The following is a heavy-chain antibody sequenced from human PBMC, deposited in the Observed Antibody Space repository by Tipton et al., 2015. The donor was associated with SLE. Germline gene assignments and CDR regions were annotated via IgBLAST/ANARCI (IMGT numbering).Heavy chain of an antibody. J-gene: IGHJ3*02. Sequence: SLRLSCAASGFTFDDYAMHWVRQAPGKGLEWVSGISWNSGSIGYADSVKGRFTISRDDANNSLYLRMNSLRAEDTALYYCAKLRLDAFDIWGQGTMVIVSS. CDR1: GFTFDDYA. CDR2: ISWNSGSI. V-gene: IGHV3-9*01. D-gene: IGHD5-12*01. CDR3: AKLRLDAFDI.